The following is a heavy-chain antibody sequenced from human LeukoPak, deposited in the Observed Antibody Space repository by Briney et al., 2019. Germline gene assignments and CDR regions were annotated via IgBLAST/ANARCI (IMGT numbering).Heavy chain of an antibody. CDR2: IYYSGST. J-gene: IGHJ4*02. CDR1: GGSISSGDYY. D-gene: IGHD4-17*01. CDR3: ARVKGYGDNTFDY. V-gene: IGHV4-30-4*01. Sequence: PSETLSLTCTVSGGSISSGDYYWRWLRQPPGKGLEWIGYIYYSGSTYYNPSLKSRVTISVDTSKNQFSLKLSSVTAADTAVYYCARVKGYGDNTFDYWGQGTLVTVSS.